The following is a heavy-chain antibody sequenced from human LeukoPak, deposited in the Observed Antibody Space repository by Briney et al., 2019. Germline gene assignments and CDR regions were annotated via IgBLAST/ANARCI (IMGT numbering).Heavy chain of an antibody. D-gene: IGHD4-17*01. CDR1: GFTLSNAW. CDR2: IKSKTDGGTT. V-gene: IGHV3-15*01. J-gene: IGHJ4*02. CDR3: TTETDYGDLDY. Sequence: GGSLRLSCAASGFTLSNAWMSWVRQAPGEGLEWVGRIKSKTDGGTTDYAALVKGRFTISRDDSINTLYLQMNSLKTEDTAVYYCTTETDYGDLDYWGQGTLVTVSS.